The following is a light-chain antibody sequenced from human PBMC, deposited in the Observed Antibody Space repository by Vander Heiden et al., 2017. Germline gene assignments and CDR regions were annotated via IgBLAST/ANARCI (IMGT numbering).Light chain of an antibody. V-gene: IGLV2-14*01. CDR2: EVS. J-gene: IGLJ3*02. Sequence: QSALTQPASVSGSPGQSITISCTGTSSDFGGYDFVSWYQQHPGKVPKLMIYEVSNRPSGVSNRFSGSKSGNTASLTISGRQAEDEADYYCSAKTITSILVFGGGTRLTVL. CDR3: SAKTITSILV. CDR1: SSDFGGYDF.